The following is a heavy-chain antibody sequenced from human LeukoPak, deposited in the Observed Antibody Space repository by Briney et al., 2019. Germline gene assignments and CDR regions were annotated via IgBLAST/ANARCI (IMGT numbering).Heavy chain of an antibody. D-gene: IGHD6-19*01. V-gene: IGHV1-2*02. J-gene: IGHJ4*02. Sequence: ASVKVSCKASGYTFTGYYMHWVRQAPGQGLEWMGWINPNSGGTNYAQKFQGRVTMTRDTSVSTAYMELSRLRSDDTAVYYCAREIDVASTDAFDYWGQGTLVTVSS. CDR2: INPNSGGT. CDR3: AREIDVASTDAFDY. CDR1: GYTFTGYY.